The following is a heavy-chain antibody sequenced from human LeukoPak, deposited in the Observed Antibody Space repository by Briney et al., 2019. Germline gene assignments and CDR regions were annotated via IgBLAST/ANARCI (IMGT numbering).Heavy chain of an antibody. V-gene: IGHV4-59*08. CDR1: GDSISSYH. CDR2: IYYSGSS. J-gene: IGHJ4*02. CDR3: ATYTRHCSGGTCYSIDY. Sequence: SETLSLTCTVSGDSISSYHWTWIRKPPGRGLEWIGYIYYSGSSNYNPSLKSRVTISLDTSNNQFSLRLSSVTAADTAIYYCATYTRHCSGGTCYSIDYWGQGTLVTVSS. D-gene: IGHD2-15*01.